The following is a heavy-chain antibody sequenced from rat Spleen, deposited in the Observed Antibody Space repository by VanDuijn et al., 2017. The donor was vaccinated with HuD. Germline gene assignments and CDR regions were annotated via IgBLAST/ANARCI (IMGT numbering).Heavy chain of an antibody. J-gene: IGHJ3*01. V-gene: IGHV5S13*01. Sequence: EVQLVESGGDLVQPGRSLKISCAASGSTFSNYDMAWVRQAPTKGLEWIASISTDGDNTCYRDSVKGRFTISRDNAKNTQYLRMDSLRSEDTATYYCARHGGLRNWFAYWGQGTLVTVSS. CDR1: GSTFSNYD. D-gene: IGHD1-11*01. CDR2: ISTDGDNT. CDR3: ARHGGLRNWFAY.